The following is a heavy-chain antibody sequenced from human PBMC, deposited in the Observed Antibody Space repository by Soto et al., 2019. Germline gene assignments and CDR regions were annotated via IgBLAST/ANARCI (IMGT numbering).Heavy chain of an antibody. CDR2: IDPSDSYT. CDR3: ARHSIVVVTAIPVGMDV. V-gene: IGHV5-10-1*01. Sequence: PGESLKISCKGSGHSFTSYWISWVRQMPGKGLEWMGRIDPSDSYTNYSPSFQGHVTISADKSISTAYLQWSGLKASDTAMYYCARHSIVVVTAIPVGMDVWGQVTTVTVSS. D-gene: IGHD2-21*02. CDR1: GHSFTSYW. J-gene: IGHJ6*02.